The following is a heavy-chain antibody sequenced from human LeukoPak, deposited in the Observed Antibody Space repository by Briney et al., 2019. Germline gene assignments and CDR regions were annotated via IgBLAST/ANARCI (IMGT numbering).Heavy chain of an antibody. D-gene: IGHD1-14*01. CDR2: IYYSGST. V-gene: IGHV4-39*07. CDR1: GGSISSSSYY. J-gene: IGHJ5*02. CDR3: ARAWRYRPRRWFDP. Sequence: PSETLSLPCTVSGGSISSSSYYWGWIRQPPGKGLEWIGSIYYSGSTYYNPSLKSRVTISVDTSKNQFSLKLSSVTAADTAVYYCARAWRYRPRRWFDPWGQGTLVTVSS.